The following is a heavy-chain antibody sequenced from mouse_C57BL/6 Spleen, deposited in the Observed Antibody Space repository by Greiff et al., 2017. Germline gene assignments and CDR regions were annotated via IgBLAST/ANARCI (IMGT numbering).Heavy chain of an antibody. CDR3: ARRRDYGSPGGYFDV. V-gene: IGHV2-9-1*01. CDR2: IWTGGGT. J-gene: IGHJ1*03. D-gene: IGHD1-1*01. Sequence: VQLVESGPGLVAPSQSLSITCTVSGFSLTSYAISWVRQPPGKGLEWLGVIWTGGGTNYNSALKSRLSISKDNSKSQVFLKMNSLQTDDTARYYCARRRDYGSPGGYFDVWGTGTTVTVSS. CDR1: GFSLTSYA.